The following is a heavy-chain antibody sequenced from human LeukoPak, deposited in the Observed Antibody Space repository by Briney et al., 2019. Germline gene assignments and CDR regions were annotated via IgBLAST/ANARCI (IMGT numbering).Heavy chain of an antibody. CDR3: ARHREYSGAIFDY. D-gene: IGHD1-26*01. CDR1: GVSISSSY. J-gene: IGHJ4*02. V-gene: IGHV4-59*08. CDR2: IYYTGNT. Sequence: PSETLSLTCTVSGVSISSSYWSWLRQPPGKGLEWIGYIYYTGNTNYNPSLKSRVTISVDTSKNQFSLKLSSVTAADTAVYYCARHREYSGAIFDYWGQGTLVTVSS.